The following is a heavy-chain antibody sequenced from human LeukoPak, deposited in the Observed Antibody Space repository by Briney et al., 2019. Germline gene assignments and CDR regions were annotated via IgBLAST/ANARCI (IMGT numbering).Heavy chain of an antibody. J-gene: IGHJ4*02. CDR2: IYYSGST. D-gene: IGHD6-19*01. CDR1: GXSVSSGSYY. V-gene: IGHV4-61*01. CDR3: AREAYSSGWYSIGYFDY. Sequence: ETLSLXXXVSGXSVSSGSYYWSWIRQPPGKGLEWIGYIYYSGSTNYNPSLKSRVTISVDTSKNQFSLKLSSVTAADTAVYYCAREAYSSGWYSIGYFDYWGQGTLVTVSS.